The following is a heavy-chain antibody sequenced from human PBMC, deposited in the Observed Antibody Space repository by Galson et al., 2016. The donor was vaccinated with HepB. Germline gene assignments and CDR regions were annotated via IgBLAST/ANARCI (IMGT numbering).Heavy chain of an antibody. CDR2: ISSSSSTI. Sequence: SLRLSCAASGFTFSSYSMNWVRQAPGKGLEWASYISSSSSTIYYADSVKGRFTISRDNAKNSLYLQMNSLRDEDTAVYYCARDLSSGWYSPYYYYGMDVWGQGTTVTVSS. V-gene: IGHV3-48*02. J-gene: IGHJ6*02. D-gene: IGHD6-19*01. CDR3: ARDLSSGWYSPYYYYGMDV. CDR1: GFTFSSYS.